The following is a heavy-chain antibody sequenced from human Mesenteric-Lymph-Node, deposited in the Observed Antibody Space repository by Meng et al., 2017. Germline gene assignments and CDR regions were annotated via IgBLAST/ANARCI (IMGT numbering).Heavy chain of an antibody. CDR3: ARGSSIRMAAAGFNWFDP. J-gene: IGHJ5*02. Sequence: SETLSLTCTVSGGSISSYYWSWIRQPAGKGLEWIGRIYTSGSTNYNPSLKSRVTISVDTSKNQFSLKLSSVTAADTAVYYCARGSSIRMAAAGFNWFDPWGQGTLVTVSS. CDR2: IYTSGST. CDR1: GGSISSYY. V-gene: IGHV4-4*07. D-gene: IGHD6-13*01.